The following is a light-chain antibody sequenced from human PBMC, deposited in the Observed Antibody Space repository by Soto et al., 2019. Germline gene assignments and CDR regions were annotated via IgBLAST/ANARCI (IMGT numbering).Light chain of an antibody. CDR3: SSFTTSSTYV. CDR1: TSDVGGYDY. J-gene: IGLJ1*01. CDR2: EVR. Sequence: QSVLTQPASVSGSPGQSITISCTRTTSDVGGYDYVSWYQQHPGKAPKLLIFEVRNRPSGVSSRFSGSRSANSASLTISGLQAEDEADYYCSSFTTSSTYVFGTGTKVTVL. V-gene: IGLV2-14*01.